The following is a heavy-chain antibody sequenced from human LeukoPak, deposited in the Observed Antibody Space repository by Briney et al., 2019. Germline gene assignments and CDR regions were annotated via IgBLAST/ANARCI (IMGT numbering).Heavy chain of an antibody. CDR2: IKQDGSEK. CDR3: ARDSRYSDTSGYYYSHYYMDV. J-gene: IGHJ6*03. V-gene: IGHV3-7*01. CDR1: GFTFSSYW. D-gene: IGHD3-22*01. Sequence: GGSLRLSCAASGFTFSSYWMSWVCQAPGKGLEWVANIKQDGSEKYYVDSVKGRFTISRDNAKNSLYLQMNSLRAEDTAVYYCARDSRYSDTSGYYYSHYYMDVWGKGTTVTVSS.